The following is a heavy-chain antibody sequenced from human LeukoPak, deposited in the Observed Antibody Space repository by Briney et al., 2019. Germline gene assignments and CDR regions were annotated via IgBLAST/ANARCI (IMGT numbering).Heavy chain of an antibody. Sequence: GGSLRLSCAASGFTFSSYSMNWVRQAPGKGLEWVSYITRSSTTIYYADSVKGRFTISRDNAKNSLYLQMNSLRVEDTAIYYCAKDTGNYYDSSGNFDYWGQGTLVTVSS. CDR1: GFTFSSYS. J-gene: IGHJ4*02. CDR3: AKDTGNYYDSSGNFDY. D-gene: IGHD3-22*01. CDR2: ITRSSTTI. V-gene: IGHV3-48*01.